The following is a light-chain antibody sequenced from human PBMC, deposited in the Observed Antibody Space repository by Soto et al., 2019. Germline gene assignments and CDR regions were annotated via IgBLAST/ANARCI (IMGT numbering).Light chain of an antibody. CDR1: QSVSSY. Sequence: EIVLTQSPATLSLSPGERATLSCRASQSVSSYLAWYQQKPGQAPRLLIYAASNRATGIPARFSGSGSRTDFTLTISSLEPKDFAVYYCQQRSNWPFTFGPWTKVDIK. J-gene: IGKJ3*01. CDR2: AAS. V-gene: IGKV3-11*01. CDR3: QQRSNWPFT.